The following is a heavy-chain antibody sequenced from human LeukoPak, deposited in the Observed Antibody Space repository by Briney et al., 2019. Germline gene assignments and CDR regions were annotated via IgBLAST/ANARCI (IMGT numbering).Heavy chain of an antibody. V-gene: IGHV4-59*01. CDR1: GGSISSYY. D-gene: IGHD5-18*01. J-gene: IGHJ4*02. CDR2: IYYSGST. Sequence: SETLSLTCTVSGGSISSYYWSWIRQPPGKGLEWIGYIYYSGSTNYNPSLKSRVTISVDTSKNQFSLKLSSVTAADTAGYYCARGLAMVTFDYWGQGTLVTVSS. CDR3: ARGLAMVTFDY.